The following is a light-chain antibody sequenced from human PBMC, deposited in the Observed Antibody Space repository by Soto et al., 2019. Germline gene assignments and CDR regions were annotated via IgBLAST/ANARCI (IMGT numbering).Light chain of an antibody. CDR1: QDIAID. CDR2: AAS. V-gene: IGKV1-9*01. J-gene: IGKJ4*01. CDR3: QELNSYPLP. Sequence: IQVTQTTSSLSASVGDRVTITCRASQDIAIDLAWYQQKPGEAPKLLIYAASTLYGGVPSRFSGSGSGTDFTLTISSLQPEDFATYYCQELNSYPLPFGGRTKVDIK.